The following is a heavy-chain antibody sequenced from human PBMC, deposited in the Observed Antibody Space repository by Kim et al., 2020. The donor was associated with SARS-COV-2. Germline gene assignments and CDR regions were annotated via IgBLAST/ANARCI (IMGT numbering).Heavy chain of an antibody. J-gene: IGHJ4*02. D-gene: IGHD3-22*01. V-gene: IGHV1-18*01. CDR3: ATSHYYDSPPHY. Sequence: NYAQKLQGRVTMTTDTSTSTAYMELRSLRSDDTAVYYCATSHYYDSPPHYWGQGTLVTVSS.